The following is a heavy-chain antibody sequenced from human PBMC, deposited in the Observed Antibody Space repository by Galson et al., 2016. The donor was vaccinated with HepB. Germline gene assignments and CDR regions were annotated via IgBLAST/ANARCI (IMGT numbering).Heavy chain of an antibody. CDR1: GFTVSGND. CDR2: ISSGGRT. Sequence: SLRLSCAASGFTVSGNDMSWVRQAPGKGLEWVSLISSGGRTHYADSVKGRFTISRDNSKNTLYLQLNSLRAEDTAVYYCARGPPRWGDYHSSGSFDHWGQGTLVTVSS. CDR3: ARGPPRWGDYHSSGSFDH. V-gene: IGHV3-66*01. D-gene: IGHD3-22*01. J-gene: IGHJ4*02.